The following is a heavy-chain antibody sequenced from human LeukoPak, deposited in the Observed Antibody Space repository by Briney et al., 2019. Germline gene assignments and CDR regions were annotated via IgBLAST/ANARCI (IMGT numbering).Heavy chain of an antibody. V-gene: IGHV4-30-4*08. J-gene: IGHJ6*03. D-gene: IGHD2-21*01. CDR3: AREHGYYYMDL. CDR1: GGSISSGDYY. CDR2: IYYSGST. Sequence: SETLSLTCTVSGGSISSGDYYWSWIRQPPGKGLEWIGYIYYSGSTYYNPSLKSRVTISVDTSKNQFSLKLSSVTAADTAVYYCAREHGYYYMDLWGKGTTVTVFS.